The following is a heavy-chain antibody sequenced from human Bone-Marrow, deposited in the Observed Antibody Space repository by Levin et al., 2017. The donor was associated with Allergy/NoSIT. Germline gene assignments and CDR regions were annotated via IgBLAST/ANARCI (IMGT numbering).Heavy chain of an antibody. D-gene: IGHD4-17*01. CDR1: GFTFSSYA. Sequence: PGGSLRLSCAASGFTFSSYAMSWVRQAPGKGLEWVSAISGSGGSTYYADSVKGRFTISRDNSKNTLYLQMNSLRAEDTAVYYCAKGSDYGDYVPNFDYWGQGTLVTVSS. CDR2: ISGSGGST. CDR3: AKGSDYGDYVPNFDY. V-gene: IGHV3-23*01. J-gene: IGHJ4*02.